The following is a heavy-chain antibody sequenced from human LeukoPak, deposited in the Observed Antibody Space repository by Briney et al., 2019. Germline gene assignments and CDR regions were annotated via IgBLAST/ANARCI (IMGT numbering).Heavy chain of an antibody. D-gene: IGHD1-26*01. CDR3: ARDGYSGSPQH. CDR2: IYYSGGT. Sequence: SGTLSLTCTVSGGSISSSSYYWGWIRQPPGKGLEWIGSIYYSGGTYYNPSLKSRVTISVDTSKNQFSLKLSSVTAADTAVYYCARDGYSGSPQHWGQGTLVTVSS. CDR1: GGSISSSSYY. J-gene: IGHJ1*01. V-gene: IGHV4-39*07.